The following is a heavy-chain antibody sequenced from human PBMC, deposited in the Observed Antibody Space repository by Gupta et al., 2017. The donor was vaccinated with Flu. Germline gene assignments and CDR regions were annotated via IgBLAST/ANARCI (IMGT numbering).Heavy chain of an antibody. CDR3: ARDPAGQNHY. J-gene: IGHJ4*02. V-gene: IGHV1-3*01. D-gene: IGHD1-14*01. CDR2: ISPGNGDT. Sequence: PRALLLVSCEASGYSFNDSGIHWVRQAPGQRPEWLGWISPGNGDTNYSRNFQDRVTIVRDTSARTVQLQLRSLRSEDTAVYYCARDPAGQNHYWGQGTLVTVSS. CDR1: GYSFNDSG.